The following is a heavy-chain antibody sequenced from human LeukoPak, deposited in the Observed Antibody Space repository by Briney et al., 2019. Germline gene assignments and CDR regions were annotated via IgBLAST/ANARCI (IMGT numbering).Heavy chain of an antibody. CDR3: ARGTYSSGWYGYSDF. D-gene: IGHD6-19*01. CDR1: GGSFSGYY. J-gene: IGHJ4*02. Sequence: SETLSLTCAVYGGSFSGYYWSWIRQPPGKGLEWIGYISDSGSTSYNPSLRSRLTISVDTSKNQFSLKMSSVTAAGTAVYYCARGTYSSGWYGYSDFWGRGTLVTASS. V-gene: IGHV4-59*01. CDR2: ISDSGST.